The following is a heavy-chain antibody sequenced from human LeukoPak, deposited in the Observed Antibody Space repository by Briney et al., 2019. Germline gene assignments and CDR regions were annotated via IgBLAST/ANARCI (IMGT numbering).Heavy chain of an antibody. CDR1: GYTFTGYY. V-gene: IGHV1-2*02. Sequence: ASVKVSCKASGYTFTGYYMHWVRQAPGQGREWMGWINPNSGGTNYAQKFQGRVTMTRDTSISTAYMELSRLRSDDTAVYYCARVFVKRDAFDIWGQGTMVTVSS. D-gene: IGHD3-16*02. CDR2: INPNSGGT. J-gene: IGHJ3*02. CDR3: ARVFVKRDAFDI.